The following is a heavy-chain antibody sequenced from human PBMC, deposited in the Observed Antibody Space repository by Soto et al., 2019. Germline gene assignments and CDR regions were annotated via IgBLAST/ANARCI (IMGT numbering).Heavy chain of an antibody. J-gene: IGHJ4*02. V-gene: IGHV3-30*04. Sequence: VQLVESGGGVVQPGRSLRLSCEGSGFTFSSYALHWVRQSPGKGLEWVALISYDLMNIYYADSVKGRFTVSRDNSKNRLYLQMDSLRTEDTAVYFCARDREDYNLLYYFDSWGQGTLVTVSS. CDR3: ARDREDYNLLYYFDS. CDR2: ISYDLMNI. CDR1: GFTFSSYA. D-gene: IGHD4-4*01.